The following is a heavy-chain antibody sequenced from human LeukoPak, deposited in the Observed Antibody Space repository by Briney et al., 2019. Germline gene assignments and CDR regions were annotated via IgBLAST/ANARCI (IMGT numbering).Heavy chain of an antibody. CDR2: TYYRSKWYN. D-gene: IGHD3-3*01. CDR3: ARRRFGVFGMDV. J-gene: IGHJ6*02. V-gene: IGHV6-1*01. Sequence: SQTLSLTCAISGDSVSGNSAAWNWIRQSPSKGLEWLGRTYYRSKWYNDYGVSVKGRITISPDTSKNQYSLQLNSVTPEDTAVYYCARRRFGVFGMDVWGQGTTVTVSS. CDR1: GDSVSGNSAA.